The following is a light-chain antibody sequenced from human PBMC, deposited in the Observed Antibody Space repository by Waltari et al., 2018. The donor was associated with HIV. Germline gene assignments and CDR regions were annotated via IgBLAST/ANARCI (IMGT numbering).Light chain of an antibody. CDR3: QQYYSVPPS. CDR1: QGIGSY. Sequence: VIWMTQSPSSVSASTGDRVTITCRMSQGIGSYLAWYQQKPGKAPELLIHGASTVQSGVPSRFSGSGSGTNFTLTISCLQSEDFASYYCQQYYSVPPSFGQGTKVEIK. V-gene: IGKV1D-8*01. CDR2: GAS. J-gene: IGKJ1*01.